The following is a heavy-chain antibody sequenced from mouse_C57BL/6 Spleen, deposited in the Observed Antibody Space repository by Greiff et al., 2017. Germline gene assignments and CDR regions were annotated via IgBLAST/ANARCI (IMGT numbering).Heavy chain of an antibody. D-gene: IGHD2-1*01. CDR3: TREDGNYWYFDV. Sequence: EVKLVESGEGLVKPGGSLKLSCAASGFTFSSYAMSWVRQTPEKRLEWVAYISSGDDYIYYADTVKGRFTISRDNARNTLYLQMSSLKSEDTAMYYCTREDGNYWYFDVWGTGTTVTVSS. CDR1: GFTFSSYA. CDR2: ISSGDDYI. J-gene: IGHJ1*03. V-gene: IGHV5-9-1*02.